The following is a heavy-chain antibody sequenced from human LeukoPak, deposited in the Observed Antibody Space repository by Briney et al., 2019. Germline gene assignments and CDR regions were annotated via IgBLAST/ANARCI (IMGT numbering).Heavy chain of an antibody. CDR2: ISGSGGGT. D-gene: IGHD5-24*01. CDR1: GFTVSSNS. CDR3: AKAEGDGYNSNFDY. V-gene: IGHV3-23*01. Sequence: GGSLRLSCTVSGFTVSSNSMSWVRQAPGKGLEWVSAISGSGGGTYYADSVKGRFTISRDNSRNTLYLQMNSLRAEDTAVYYCAKAEGDGYNSNFDYWGQGTLVTVSS. J-gene: IGHJ4*02.